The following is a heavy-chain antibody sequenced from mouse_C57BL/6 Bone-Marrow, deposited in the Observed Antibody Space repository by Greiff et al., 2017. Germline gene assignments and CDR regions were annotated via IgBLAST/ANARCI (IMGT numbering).Heavy chain of an antibody. V-gene: IGHV2-2*01. D-gene: IGHD1-1*01. CDR1: GFSLTSYG. J-gene: IGHJ4*01. Sequence: VMLVESGPGLVQPSQSLSITCTVSGFSLTSYGVHWVRQSPGQGLEWLGVIWSGGSTDYNAAFISRLSISKDNSKSKVFFKMNSLQADDTAIYYCARYYYGRDAMDYWGQGTSVTVSS. CDR3: ARYYYGRDAMDY. CDR2: IWSGGST.